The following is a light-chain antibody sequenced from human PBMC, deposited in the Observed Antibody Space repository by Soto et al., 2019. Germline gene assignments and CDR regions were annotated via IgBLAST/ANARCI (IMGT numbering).Light chain of an antibody. CDR2: GAS. J-gene: IGKJ1*01. Sequence: IVLTQSPGTLSLSPGERATLSCRASQSLSINSLAWYQQKPGQSPRLLVYGASTRDTGIPDRFRGSGSGTDFTLSISRLEPEDFAVYYCQQYGSSPRTFGQGTKVDIK. CDR3: QQYGSSPRT. V-gene: IGKV3-20*01. CDR1: QSLSINS.